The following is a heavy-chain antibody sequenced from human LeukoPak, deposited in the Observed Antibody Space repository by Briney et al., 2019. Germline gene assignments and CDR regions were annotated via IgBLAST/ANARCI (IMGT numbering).Heavy chain of an antibody. CDR3: ARAEYYHDSSGYYHTSAYDI. Sequence: PSETLSLTCTVSGGSVSSGNYYWRWIRQPPGKGLEWIGYVYYSGSTDYNPSLKSRVTISVDTSKNQVSLKLSSVTAADTAVYYCARAEYYHDSSGYYHTSAYDIWGQGTMVTVSS. CDR2: VYYSGST. V-gene: IGHV4-61*01. D-gene: IGHD3-22*01. CDR1: GGSVSSGNYY. J-gene: IGHJ3*02.